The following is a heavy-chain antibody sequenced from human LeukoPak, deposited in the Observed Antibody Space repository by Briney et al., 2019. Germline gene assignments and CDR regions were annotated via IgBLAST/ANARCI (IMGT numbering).Heavy chain of an antibody. J-gene: IGHJ4*02. CDR3: ARSRYYGSGSPLGDY. CDR1: GFTFSSYA. Sequence: PGGSLRLSCAASGFTFSSYAMSWVRQAPGKGLEWVSAISGSGGSTYYADSVKGRFTISRDNSKNTLYLQMNSLRAEDTAVYYCARSRYYGSGSPLGDYWGQGTLVTVSS. D-gene: IGHD3-10*01. CDR2: ISGSGGST. V-gene: IGHV3-23*01.